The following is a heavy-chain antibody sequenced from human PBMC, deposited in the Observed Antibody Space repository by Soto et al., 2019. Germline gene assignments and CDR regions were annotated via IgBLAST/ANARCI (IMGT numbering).Heavy chain of an antibody. CDR1: GFTFSSYS. Sequence: GSLRLSCAASGFTFSSYSMNWVRQAPGKGLEWVSSISSSSSYIYYADSVKGRFTISRDNAKNSLYLQMNSLRAEDTAVYYCARDLNYGSGAPYYMDVWGKGTTVTVSS. J-gene: IGHJ6*03. V-gene: IGHV3-21*01. CDR2: ISSSSSYI. D-gene: IGHD3-10*01. CDR3: ARDLNYGSGAPYYMDV.